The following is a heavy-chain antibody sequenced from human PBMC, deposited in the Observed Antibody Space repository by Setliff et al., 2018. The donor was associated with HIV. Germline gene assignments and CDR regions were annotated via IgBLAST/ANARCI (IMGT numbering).Heavy chain of an antibody. D-gene: IGHD6-6*01. CDR3: ARIWGDSSGQDY. CDR1: RGSINDHY. Sequence: SETLSLTCTVSRGSINDHYWSWIRQPPGKGLEWIGHVYNSENTNYSPSLKGRVTISADTSKNQFSLKLSSVTAADTAVYYCARIWGDSSGQDYWGQKTLVTVSS. CDR2: VYNSENT. J-gene: IGHJ4*02. V-gene: IGHV4-59*11.